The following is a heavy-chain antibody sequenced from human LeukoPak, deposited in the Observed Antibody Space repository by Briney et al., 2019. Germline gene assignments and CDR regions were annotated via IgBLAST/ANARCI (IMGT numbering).Heavy chain of an antibody. CDR3: AKGNWNDD. Sequence: GGSLRLSCAASGFTFSSYAMTWVRQAPGKGLEWVSGISDGDGSTYNADSVKGRFTISRDNSKNTLYLQMNSLRAEDTAVYYCAKGNWNDDWGQGTPVTVSS. J-gene: IGHJ5*02. CDR2: ISDGDGST. CDR1: GFTFSSYA. V-gene: IGHV3-23*01.